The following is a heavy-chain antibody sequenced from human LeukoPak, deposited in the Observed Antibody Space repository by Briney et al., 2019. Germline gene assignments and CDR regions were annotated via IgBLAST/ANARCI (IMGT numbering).Heavy chain of an antibody. Sequence: PGGSLRLSCAASGFTSSNYAMTWVRQAPGEGLQWVSAIGRGGGNTYYADSVKGRFTISRDNSKNTLYLQLNSLRAEDTAVYYCAKGDSQETGSYYSDYWGQGTLVTVSS. V-gene: IGHV3-23*01. D-gene: IGHD3-10*01. CDR2: IGRGGGNT. CDR1: GFTSSNYA. CDR3: AKGDSQETGSYYSDY. J-gene: IGHJ4*02.